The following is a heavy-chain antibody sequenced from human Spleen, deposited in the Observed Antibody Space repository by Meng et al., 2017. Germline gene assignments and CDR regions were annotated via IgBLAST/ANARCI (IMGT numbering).Heavy chain of an antibody. D-gene: IGHD4-11*01. J-gene: IGHJ4*02. V-gene: IGHV4-34*01. CDR3: ARGPTTMAHDLDY. CDR2: INHSGST. Sequence: QVQLPQWGAGLLKPSETLSLTCVVSGWSFSDYYWSWIRQPPGKGLEWIGEINHSGSTNYNPSLESRATISVDTSQNNLSLKLSSVTAADSAVYYCARGPTTMAHDLDYWGQGTLVTVSS. CDR1: GWSFSDYY.